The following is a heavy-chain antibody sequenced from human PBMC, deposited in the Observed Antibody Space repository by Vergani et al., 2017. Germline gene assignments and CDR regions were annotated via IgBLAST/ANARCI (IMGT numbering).Heavy chain of an antibody. D-gene: IGHD2-8*02. J-gene: IGHJ5*01. CDR3: VRTEYCTGIACNTRFDS. CDR2: IDEYGNRA. CDR1: GFSFNTYW. Sequence: EVQLVESGGGSVQSGGSLRLSCVASGFSFNTYWMHWVRQVPGKGLMWVARIDEYGNRATYGDFETGRFTISRDNAKNTVFLQMNNRRADDACVYYCVRTEYCTGIACNTRFDSWGQGALVTVSS. V-gene: IGHV3-74*03.